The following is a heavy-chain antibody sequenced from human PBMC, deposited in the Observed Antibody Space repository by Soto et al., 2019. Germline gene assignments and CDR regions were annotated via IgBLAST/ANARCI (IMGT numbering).Heavy chain of an antibody. Sequence: QITLKESGPTLVKPTQTLTLTCTFSGFSLSTSGVGVGWIRQPPGKALEWLALIYWDDDQRYSPSLESRLTITKDTSKNQVVLTMTHMDPVDTATYYCAHRIYEPGGDWGFDPWGQGTLVTVSS. CDR1: GFSLSTSGVG. D-gene: IGHD2-21*02. CDR2: IYWDDDQ. V-gene: IGHV2-5*02. J-gene: IGHJ5*02. CDR3: AHRIYEPGGDWGFDP.